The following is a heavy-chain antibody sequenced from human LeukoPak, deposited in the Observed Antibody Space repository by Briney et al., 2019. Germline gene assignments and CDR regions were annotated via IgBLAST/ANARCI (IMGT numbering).Heavy chain of an antibody. V-gene: IGHV4-61*01. Sequence: PSETLSLTCTVSGGSVSSSSYYWSWIRQPPGKGLEWIGYIYYSGSTNYNPSLKSRVTISVDTSKNQFSPKLSSVTAADTAAYYCAGAPLRFLGYYYYGMDVWGQGTTVTVSS. D-gene: IGHD3-3*01. CDR1: GGSVSSSSYY. CDR2: IYYSGST. J-gene: IGHJ6*02. CDR3: AGAPLRFLGYYYYGMDV.